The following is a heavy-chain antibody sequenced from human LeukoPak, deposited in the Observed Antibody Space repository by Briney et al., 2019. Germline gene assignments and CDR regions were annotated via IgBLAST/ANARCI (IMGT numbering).Heavy chain of an antibody. V-gene: IGHV4-34*01. CDR3: ARDRTYYDFWSGYHDAFDI. CDR2: INHSGST. CDR1: GGSFSGYY. J-gene: IGHJ3*02. Sequence: NPSETLSLTCAVYGGSFSGYYWSWIRQPPGKGLEWIGEINHSGSTNYNPSLKSRVTISVDTSKNQFSLKLSSVTAADTAVYYCARDRTYYDFWSGYHDAFDIWGQGTMVTVSS. D-gene: IGHD3-3*01.